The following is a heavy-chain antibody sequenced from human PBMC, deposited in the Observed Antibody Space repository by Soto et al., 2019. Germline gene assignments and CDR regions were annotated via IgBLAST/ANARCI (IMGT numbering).Heavy chain of an antibody. Sequence: SETLSLTCTVSGGSISSGDYYWSWIRQPPGKGLEWIGYIYYSGSTYYNPSLKSRVTISVDTSKNQFSLKLSSVTAADTAVYYCARAGVNDFWSGYYLDYWGQGTLVTVSS. CDR1: GGSISSGDYY. J-gene: IGHJ4*02. D-gene: IGHD3-3*01. V-gene: IGHV4-30-4*01. CDR3: ARAGVNDFWSGYYLDY. CDR2: IYYSGST.